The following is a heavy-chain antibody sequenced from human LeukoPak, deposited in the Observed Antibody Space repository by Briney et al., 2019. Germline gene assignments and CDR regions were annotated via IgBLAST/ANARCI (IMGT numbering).Heavy chain of an antibody. Sequence: PSETLSLTCAVYGGSFSGYYWSWIRQPPGKGLEWIGEINHSGSTNYNPSLKSRVTISVDTSKNQFSLKLSSVTAADTAVYYCASLTSAQPECWGQGTLVTVSS. CDR1: GGSFSGYY. J-gene: IGHJ4*02. CDR2: INHSGST. V-gene: IGHV4-34*01. CDR3: ASLTSAQPEC.